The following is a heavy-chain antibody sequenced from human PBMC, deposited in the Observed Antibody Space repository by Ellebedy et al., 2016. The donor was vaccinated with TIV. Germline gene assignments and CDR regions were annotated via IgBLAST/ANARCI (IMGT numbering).Heavy chain of an antibody. Sequence: PGGSLRLSCAASGFTFSSHDMHWVRQGTGKGLEWVSAIGSAGDTSYSGSVKGRFTISRENGKNSVYLQMNSLGAEDTAVYYCARASAGLDYWGQGTLVTVSS. CDR2: IGSAGDT. V-gene: IGHV3-13*01. J-gene: IGHJ4*02. D-gene: IGHD6-13*01. CDR1: GFTFSSHD. CDR3: ARASAGLDY.